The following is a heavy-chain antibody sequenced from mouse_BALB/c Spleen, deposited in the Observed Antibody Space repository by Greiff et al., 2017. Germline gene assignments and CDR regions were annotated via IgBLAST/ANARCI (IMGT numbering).Heavy chain of an antibody. V-gene: IGHV1-14*01. CDR1: GYSFTSYV. J-gene: IGHJ1*01. CDR3: ARCAIYAGAYVEV. D-gene: IGHD2-3*01. Sequence: VHLKQSGPELVKPGASVKMSCKASGYSFTSYVMHWVKQKPGQGLEWIGDINPYNDGTKYNQKFKGKATLTSDKSSSTAYMELSSLTSEDSAVYYCARCAIYAGAYVEVWGAGTTVTVSS. CDR2: INPYNDGT.